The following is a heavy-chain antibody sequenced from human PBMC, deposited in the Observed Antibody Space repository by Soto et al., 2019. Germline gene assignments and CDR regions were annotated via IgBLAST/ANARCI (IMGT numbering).Heavy chain of an antibody. CDR3: ASSIVATFKSRGSFDY. V-gene: IGHV3-64*01. CDR2: ISSNGGST. CDR1: GFTFSSYA. Sequence: EVQLVESGGGLVQPGGSLRLSCAASGFTFSSYAMHWVRQAPGKGLEYVSAISSNGGSTYYANSVKGRFTISRDNSKNTLYLQMGSLRAEDMAVYYCASSIVATFKSRGSFDYWGQGTLVTVSS. J-gene: IGHJ4*02. D-gene: IGHD5-12*01.